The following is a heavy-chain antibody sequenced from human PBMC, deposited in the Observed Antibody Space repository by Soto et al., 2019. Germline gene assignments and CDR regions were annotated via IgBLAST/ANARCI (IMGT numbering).Heavy chain of an antibody. J-gene: IGHJ6*02. CDR3: AKGGYCSSTSCYPGRYGMDV. CDR1: GFTFSSYG. D-gene: IGHD2-2*03. Sequence: GGSLRLSCAASGFTFSSYGMHWVRQAPGKGLEWVAVISYDGSNKYYADSVKGRFTISRDNSKNTLYLQMNSLRAEDTAVYYCAKGGYCSSTSCYPGRYGMDVWGQGTTVTVSS. CDR2: ISYDGSNK. V-gene: IGHV3-30*18.